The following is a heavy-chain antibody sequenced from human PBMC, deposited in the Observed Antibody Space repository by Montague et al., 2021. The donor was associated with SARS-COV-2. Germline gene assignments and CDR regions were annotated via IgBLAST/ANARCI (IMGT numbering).Heavy chain of an antibody. CDR3: ARRGRKLLPVATTIGGFDI. Sequence: SETLSLTCTVSGGSISSSNYYWDWIRQPPGKGLEWIGSIYDSGSTYYNPSLKNRVTISVDTSKNHLSLKLSSVTAADTAVYYCARRGRKLLPVATTIGGFDIWGQGTMVTVSS. CDR1: GGSISSSNYY. CDR2: IYDSGST. J-gene: IGHJ3*02. V-gene: IGHV4-39*02. D-gene: IGHD5-12*01.